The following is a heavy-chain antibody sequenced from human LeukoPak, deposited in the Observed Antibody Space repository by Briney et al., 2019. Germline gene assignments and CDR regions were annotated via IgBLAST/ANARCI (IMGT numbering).Heavy chain of an antibody. J-gene: IGHJ4*02. CDR3: ARESRTDYYGDY. CDR1: GFTFSSYW. Sequence: GGSLRLSCAASGFTFSSYWMHWVRQVPGKGLVWVSRIKSDGSSTSYADLVKGRFTMSRDNAKNTLYLQMNSLRAEDTAVYYCARESRTDYYGDYWGQGTLATVSS. V-gene: IGHV3-74*01. CDR2: IKSDGSST. D-gene: IGHD3-10*01.